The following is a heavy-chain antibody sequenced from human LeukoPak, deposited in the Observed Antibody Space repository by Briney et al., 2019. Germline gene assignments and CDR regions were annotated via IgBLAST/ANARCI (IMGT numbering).Heavy chain of an antibody. CDR2: INPYNGNT. D-gene: IGHD2-15*01. J-gene: IGHJ4*01. CDR1: GYIFTSYG. V-gene: IGHV1-2*02. Sequence: ASVKVSCKASGYIFTSYGISWVRQAPGQGLEWMGWINPYNGNTKYAQKFQGRVTMTRDTSISTAYMELSRLRSDDTAVYYCARIVGYCSGGSCYRDYFDYWGQGTLVTVSS. CDR3: ARIVGYCSGGSCYRDYFDY.